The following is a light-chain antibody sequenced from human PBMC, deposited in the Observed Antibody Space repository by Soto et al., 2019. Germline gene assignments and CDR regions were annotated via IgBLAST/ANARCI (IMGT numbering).Light chain of an antibody. Sequence: ELVLTQSPGTLSMSPGDRATLSCRASQSVSSNLAWYQQKPGQAPRLLIYGASTRATGIPDRFSGSGSGTEFTLTISRLQSEDFAVYYCQKYNNWPRTCGQGTKVDIK. CDR2: GAS. J-gene: IGKJ1*01. V-gene: IGKV3-15*01. CDR1: QSVSSN. CDR3: QKYNNWPRT.